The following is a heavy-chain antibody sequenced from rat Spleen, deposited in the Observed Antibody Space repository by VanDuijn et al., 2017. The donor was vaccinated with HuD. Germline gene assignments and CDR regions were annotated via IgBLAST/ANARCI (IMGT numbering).Heavy chain of an antibody. CDR1: GFTFSHYD. CDR3: TTAFAVKGITIAAISSFDY. J-gene: IGHJ2*01. V-gene: IGHV5-7*01. CDR2: ISYDGRTT. Sequence: EVQLVESGGGLVQPGRSMKLSCAASGFTFSHYDMAWVRQTPKKGLEWVATISYDGRTTNPRDSVKGRFTISRDNAKSNLDLQMDSLRSEDTATYYCTTAFAVKGITIAAISSFDYWGQGVMVTVSS. D-gene: IGHD1-2*01.